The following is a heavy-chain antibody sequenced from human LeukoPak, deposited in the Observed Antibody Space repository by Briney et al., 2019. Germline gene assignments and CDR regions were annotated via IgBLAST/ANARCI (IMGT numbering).Heavy chain of an antibody. Sequence: SVKVSCKASGGTFSSYAISWVRQAPGQGLEWMGGIIPIFGTANYAQKFQGRVTITTDESTSTAHMELSSLRSEDTAVYYCARDLTAADYYYMDVWGKGTTVTVSS. D-gene: IGHD6-13*01. CDR1: GGTFSSYA. CDR3: ARDLTAADYYYMDV. V-gene: IGHV1-69*05. CDR2: IIPIFGTA. J-gene: IGHJ6*03.